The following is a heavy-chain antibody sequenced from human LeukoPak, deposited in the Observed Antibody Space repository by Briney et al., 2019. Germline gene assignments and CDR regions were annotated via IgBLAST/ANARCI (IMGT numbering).Heavy chain of an antibody. CDR2: INPSGGST. J-gene: IGHJ4*02. CDR3: ARDAYSFWVATSFDY. Sequence: ASVKVSCKASGYTFTSYYMHWVRQAPGQGLEWMGIINPSGGSTSYAQKFQGRVTMTRDTSTSTVYMELSSLRSEDTAVYYCARDAYSFWVATSFDYWGQGTLVTVSS. V-gene: IGHV1-46*01. D-gene: IGHD5-12*01. CDR1: GYTFTSYY.